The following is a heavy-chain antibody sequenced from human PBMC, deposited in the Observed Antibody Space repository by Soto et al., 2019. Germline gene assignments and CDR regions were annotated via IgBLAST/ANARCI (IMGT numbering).Heavy chain of an antibody. J-gene: IGHJ4*02. CDR1: GYTFITIG. V-gene: IGHV1-18*01. D-gene: IGHD3-10*01. CDR3: VRDLDASGSYYTDY. CDR2: ISPHKGNT. Sequence: ASVKVSCKASGYTFITIGISWVRQAPGQGLEWMGWISPHKGNTNYAQSFQGRVTLTTDTSTSTAYMELRSLRSDDTAVYYCVRDLDASGSYYTDYWGQGTLVTVSS.